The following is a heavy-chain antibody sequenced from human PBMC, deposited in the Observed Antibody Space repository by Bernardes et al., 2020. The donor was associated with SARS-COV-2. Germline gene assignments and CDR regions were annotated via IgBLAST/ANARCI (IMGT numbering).Heavy chain of an antibody. CDR2: IKQDGSEK. CDR3: ARERGALVTGGSFYHGMDV. J-gene: IGHJ6*02. V-gene: IGHV3-7*01. Sequence: GGSLTLSCAASRFTFSRYWMSWVRQAPGKGLEWVANIKQDGSEKYYVDSVKGRFTISRDNAKNSLYLQMNSLSAEDTAIYYCARERGALVTGGSFYHGMDVWGQGTTVTVSS. D-gene: IGHD5-18*01. CDR1: RFTFSRYW.